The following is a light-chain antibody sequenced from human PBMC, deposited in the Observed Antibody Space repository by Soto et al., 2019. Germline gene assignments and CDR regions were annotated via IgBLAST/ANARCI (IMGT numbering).Light chain of an antibody. CDR3: KQSYSTPRT. CDR1: QSISSY. J-gene: IGKJ1*01. V-gene: IGKV1-39*01. CDR2: AAS. Sequence: DIQMTQSPSSLSASVGDRVTITCRASQSISSYLNWYQQKPGKAPKLLIYAASSLQSGLPSRFSGSGSGTDFTLTISSLQPEDFATYYCKQSYSTPRTFGQGTKVEIK.